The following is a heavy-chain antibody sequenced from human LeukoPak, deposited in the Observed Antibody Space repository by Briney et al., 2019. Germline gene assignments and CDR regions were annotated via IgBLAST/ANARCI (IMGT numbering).Heavy chain of an antibody. CDR3: AKANYYDNSGYYENLDY. CDR1: GFTFSSNA. CDR2: ISGSGGST. Sequence: GGSLRLSCAASGFTFSSNAMSWVRQAPGKGLEWVSAISGSGGSTYHADSVKGRFTISRDNSKNTLYLQMNSLRAEDTAAYYCAKANYYDNSGYYENLDYWGQGTLVTVSS. D-gene: IGHD3-22*01. V-gene: IGHV3-23*01. J-gene: IGHJ4*02.